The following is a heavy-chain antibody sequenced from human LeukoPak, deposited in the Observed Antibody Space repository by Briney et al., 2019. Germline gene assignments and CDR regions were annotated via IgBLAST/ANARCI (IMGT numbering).Heavy chain of an antibody. D-gene: IGHD3-9*01. V-gene: IGHV3-23*01. J-gene: IGHJ4*02. CDR2: ITGSGANT. CDR3: AKWGDYDVLTGYYVSNY. Sequence: WASLRLSCAGSGFTFSNFAMGWVPPAPGKGWVWGSAITGSGANTYYTDSVRGRITISRDNSKNTVFLQMNSLRAEDTAVYYCAKWGDYDVLTGYYVSNYWGEGTLVTVSS. CDR1: GFTFSNFA.